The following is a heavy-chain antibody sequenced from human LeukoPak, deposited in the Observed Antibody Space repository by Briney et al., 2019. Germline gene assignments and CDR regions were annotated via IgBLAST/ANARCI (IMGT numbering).Heavy chain of an antibody. J-gene: IGHJ4*02. D-gene: IGHD6-13*01. CDR1: GFTFSSYE. Sequence: GGSLRLSCAASGFTFSSYEMNWVRQAPGKGLEWVSYISSSGSTIYYADSVKGRFTTSRDNAKNSLYLQMNSLRAEDTAVYYCARLIAAIREVSFDYWGQGTLVTVSS. CDR3: ARLIAAIREVSFDY. V-gene: IGHV3-48*03. CDR2: ISSSGSTI.